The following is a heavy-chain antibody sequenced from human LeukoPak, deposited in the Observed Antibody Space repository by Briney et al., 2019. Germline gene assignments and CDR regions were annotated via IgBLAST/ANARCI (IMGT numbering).Heavy chain of an antibody. CDR3: ARDLYDSSGYPGY. CDR1: GHTVSSTY. D-gene: IGHD3-22*01. V-gene: IGHV3-66*01. J-gene: IGHJ4*02. Sequence: GGSLRLSCEASGHTVSSTYMNWVRQAPGKGLEWVSVIYSDGSTYYADSVKGRFTISRDNSKNTLYLQMNSLRVEDTAVYHCARDLYDSSGYPGYWGQGTLVTVSS. CDR2: IYSDGST.